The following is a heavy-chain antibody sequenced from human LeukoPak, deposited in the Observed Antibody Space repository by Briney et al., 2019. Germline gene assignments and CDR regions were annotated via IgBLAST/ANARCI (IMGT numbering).Heavy chain of an antibody. CDR3: AMDIAVAGTNWFDP. CDR1: GGSFSGYY. Sequence: PSETLSLTCAVYGGSFSGYYWSWIRQPPGKGLEWIGEINHSGSTNYNPSLKSRVTISVDTSKNQFSLKLSSVTAADTAVYYCAMDIAVAGTNWFDPWGQGTLVTVSS. D-gene: IGHD6-19*01. V-gene: IGHV4-34*01. J-gene: IGHJ5*02. CDR2: INHSGST.